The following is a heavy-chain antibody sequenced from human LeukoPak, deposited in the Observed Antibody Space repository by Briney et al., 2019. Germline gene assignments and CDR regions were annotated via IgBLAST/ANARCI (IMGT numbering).Heavy chain of an antibody. CDR1: GGSFSSYA. J-gene: IGHJ6*03. D-gene: IGHD6-6*01. V-gene: IGHV1-69*05. Sequence: SVKVSCKASGGSFSSYAISWVRQAPGQGLEWMGGIIPIFGTANYAQKFQGRVTITTDESTSTAYMELSSLRSEDTAVYYCATSSIAANYYYYMDVWGKGTTVTVSS. CDR3: ATSSIAANYYYYMDV. CDR2: IIPIFGTA.